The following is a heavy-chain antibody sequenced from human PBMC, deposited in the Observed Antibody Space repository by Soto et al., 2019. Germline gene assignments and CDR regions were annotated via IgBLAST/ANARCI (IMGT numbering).Heavy chain of an antibody. Sequence: PSDTQSLTYAVYDGSVNDSYCSRISKPSEKSLDWIGEINHSGSTNYNPPLKSRVTISVDTSKNQFSLKLSSVTAADTAVYYCARGGETYDFWSGYSTTNYYYYMDVWGKGTTVT. J-gene: IGHJ6*03. CDR1: DGSVNDSY. CDR3: ARGGETYDFWSGYSTTNYYYYMDV. D-gene: IGHD3-3*01. V-gene: IGHV4-34*01. CDR2: INHSGST.